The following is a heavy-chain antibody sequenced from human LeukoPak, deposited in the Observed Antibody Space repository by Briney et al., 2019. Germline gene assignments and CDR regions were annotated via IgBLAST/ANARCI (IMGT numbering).Heavy chain of an antibody. CDR2: INPNSGGT. CDR3: ASMTTVTKSSYYYYYYMDV. J-gene: IGHJ6*03. V-gene: IGHV1-2*02. Sequence: ASVKVSCKASGYTFTGYYMHWVRQAPGQGLEWMGWINPNSGGTNYAQKFQGRVTMTRDTSISTAYMELSRLRSDDTAVYYCASMTTVTKSSYYYYYYMDVWGKGTTVTVSS. CDR1: GYTFTGYY. D-gene: IGHD4-17*01.